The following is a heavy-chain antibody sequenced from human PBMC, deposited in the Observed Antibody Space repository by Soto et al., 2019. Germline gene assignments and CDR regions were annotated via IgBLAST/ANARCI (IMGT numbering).Heavy chain of an antibody. CDR3: ARGWGRIFDY. Sequence: PSVTMSLTCAVDGGSFSGYDWNWIRQPPGKGLEWIGEINHSGSTNYNPSLKSRVTISVDTSKNQFSLKLSSVTAADTAVYYCARGWGRIFDYWGQGTLVTVSS. CDR2: INHSGST. J-gene: IGHJ4*02. V-gene: IGHV4-34*01. D-gene: IGHD7-27*01. CDR1: GGSFSGYD.